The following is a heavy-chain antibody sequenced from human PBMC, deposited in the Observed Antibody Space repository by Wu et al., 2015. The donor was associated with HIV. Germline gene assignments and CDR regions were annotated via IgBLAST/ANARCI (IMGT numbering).Heavy chain of an antibody. V-gene: IGHV1-18*01. D-gene: IGHD3-16*01. J-gene: IGHJ5*02. CDR2: IGVSNGNT. CDR1: GYSFVRYS. CDR3: ASGTYGVGTPNRFDP. Sequence: QVQLVQSGAEVKKPGASVKVSCKASGYSFVRYSLNWVRQAPGQGLEWMGWIGVSNGNTIYAQKFQGRVIMTTDKPTSTVYMELKSLTSDDTAIYYCASGTYGVGTPNRFDPWGQGTLVHRLL.